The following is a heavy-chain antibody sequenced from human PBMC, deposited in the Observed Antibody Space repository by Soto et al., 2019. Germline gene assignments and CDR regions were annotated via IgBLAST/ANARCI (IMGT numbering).Heavy chain of an antibody. CDR2: INAGNGNT. V-gene: IGHV1-3*01. D-gene: IGHD3-22*01. CDR1: GYTFTSYA. Sequence: ASVKVSCKASGYTFTSYAMHWVRQAPGQRLEWMGWINAGNGNTKYSQKFQGRVTITRDTSASTAYMELSSLRSEDTAVYYCARALSTYYDSSGYRYWGQGTLVTVS. J-gene: IGHJ4*02. CDR3: ARALSTYYDSSGYRY.